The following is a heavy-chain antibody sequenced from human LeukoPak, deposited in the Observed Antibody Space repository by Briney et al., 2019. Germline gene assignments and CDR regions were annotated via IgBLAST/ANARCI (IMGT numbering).Heavy chain of an antibody. CDR1: GFTFSSYW. V-gene: IGHV3-48*02. D-gene: IGHD4-23*01. CDR3: AREFAGYGGNGDY. CDR2: ISSSSSTI. Sequence: GGSLRLSCAASGFTFSSYWMSWVRQAPGKGLEWVSYISSSSSTIYYADSVKGRFTISRDNAKNSLYLQMNSLRDEDTAVYYCAREFAGYGGNGDYWGQGTLVTVSS. J-gene: IGHJ4*02.